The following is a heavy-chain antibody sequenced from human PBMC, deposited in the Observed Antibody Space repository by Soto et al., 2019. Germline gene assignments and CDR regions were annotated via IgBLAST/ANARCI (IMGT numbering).Heavy chain of an antibody. CDR2: IFYSGST. Sequence: PSETLSLTCTVSGASISSSSYCWGWLRQPPGKGLEWIGSIFYSGSTYYNPSLKSRVTISVDTSKNQFSLQLNSVTPEDTAVYYCARDQVGATMGDGNYFDYWGQGALVTVSS. CDR1: GASISSSSYC. J-gene: IGHJ4*02. V-gene: IGHV4-39*02. D-gene: IGHD1-26*01. CDR3: ARDQVGATMGDGNYFDY.